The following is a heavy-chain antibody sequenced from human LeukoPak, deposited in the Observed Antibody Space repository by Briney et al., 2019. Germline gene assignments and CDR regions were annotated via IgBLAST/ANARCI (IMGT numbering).Heavy chain of an antibody. J-gene: IGHJ4*02. Sequence: ASVKVSCKASGYTFTSYGISWVRQAPGQGLEWMGGIIPIFGTANYAQKFQGRVTITADESTSTAYMELSSLRSEDTAVYYCARNPTNGDYVIGYFDYWGQGTLVTVSS. CDR2: IIPIFGTA. D-gene: IGHD4-17*01. CDR3: ARNPTNGDYVIGYFDY. V-gene: IGHV1-69*13. CDR1: GYTFTSYG.